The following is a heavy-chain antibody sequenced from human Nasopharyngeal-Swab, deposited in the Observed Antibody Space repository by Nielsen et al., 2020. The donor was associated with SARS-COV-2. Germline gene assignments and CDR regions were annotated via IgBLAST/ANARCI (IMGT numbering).Heavy chain of an antibody. CDR2: LYSGGNT. J-gene: IGHJ4*02. CDR1: GFIVSNTY. D-gene: IGHD5-24*01. Sequence: GESLKISCAASGFIVSNTYISSVRQAPGKGLEWVSLLYSGGNTYYTDSVKGRFTVSRDKSKNTLYLQMNSLRADDTAVYFCARGGGDAYNPIDFWGQGTLVTVSS. V-gene: IGHV3-53*01. CDR3: ARGGGDAYNPIDF.